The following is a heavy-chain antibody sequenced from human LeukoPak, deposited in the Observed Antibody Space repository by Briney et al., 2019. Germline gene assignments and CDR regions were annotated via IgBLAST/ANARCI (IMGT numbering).Heavy chain of an antibody. CDR3: ARAATYDFWSGYSNDAFDI. D-gene: IGHD3-3*01. CDR2: ISYDGSNE. Sequence: GGSLRLSCAASGFTFSSYAMHWVRQAPGKGLEWVAVISYDGSNEYYADSVKGRFTISRDNSKNTLYLQMNSLRAEDTAVYYCARAATYDFWSGYSNDAFDIWGQGTMVTVSS. CDR1: GFTFSSYA. V-gene: IGHV3-30-3*01. J-gene: IGHJ3*02.